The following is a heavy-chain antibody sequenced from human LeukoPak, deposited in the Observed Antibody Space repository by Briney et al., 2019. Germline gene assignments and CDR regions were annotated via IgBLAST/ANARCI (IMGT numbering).Heavy chain of an antibody. J-gene: IGHJ4*02. Sequence: SETLSLTCTVSVGSISSSSYYWGWIRQPPGKGLEWIGGIYYSGSTYYNPSLKSRVTISVDTPKNQCSLNLRSVTAADTPAYYCARIYYGSSGYCQICDFDNWGQGTLVTVSS. CDR2: IYYSGST. D-gene: IGHD3-22*01. V-gene: IGHV4-39*01. CDR3: ARIYYGSSGYCQICDFDN. CDR1: VGSISSSSYY.